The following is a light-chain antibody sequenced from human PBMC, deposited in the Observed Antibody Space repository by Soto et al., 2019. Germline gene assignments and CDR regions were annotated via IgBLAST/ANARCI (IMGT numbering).Light chain of an antibody. V-gene: IGKV1-39*01. CDR2: SAS. J-gene: IGKJ5*01. CDR3: HASYITPLT. CDR1: QSMGNY. Sequence: DIQMTQSPSSLSASIGARVTLTCRSSQSMGNYLNWYQQKPGNAPSLLIHSASTLQSGVPSRFSGSGSGTDFPFTISVLHPDDAATYCGHASYITPLTVGQPTRLE.